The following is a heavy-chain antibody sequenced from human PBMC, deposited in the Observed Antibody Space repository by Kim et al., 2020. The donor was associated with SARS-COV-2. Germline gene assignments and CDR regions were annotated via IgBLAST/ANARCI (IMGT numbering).Heavy chain of an antibody. CDR2: IWSDGSDN. Sequence: GGSLRLSCAASGFIFSNYGMYCVRQAPDKGLEWVAVIWSDGSDNYYSDSGKGRFSISRDNSKNMLNLQMNSLRPEDTAVYYCTTLNMCVQGTMVTVSS. CDR3: TTLNM. D-gene: IGHD3-9*01. J-gene: IGHJ3*02. CDR1: GFIFSNYG. V-gene: IGHV3-33*07.